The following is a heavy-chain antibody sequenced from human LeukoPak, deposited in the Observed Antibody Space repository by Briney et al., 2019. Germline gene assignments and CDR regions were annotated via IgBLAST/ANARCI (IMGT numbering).Heavy chain of an antibody. CDR1: GFTFSSYE. J-gene: IGHJ6*03. D-gene: IGHD2-2*01. CDR3: AALKVPAPMGV. V-gene: IGHV3-48*03. Sequence: GGSLRLSCAASGFTFSSYEMNWVRQAPGKGLEWVSYISSSSSTIYYADSVKGRFTISRDNAKNSLYLQMNSLRAEDTAVYYCAALKVPAPMGVWGKGTTVTVSS. CDR2: ISSSSSTI.